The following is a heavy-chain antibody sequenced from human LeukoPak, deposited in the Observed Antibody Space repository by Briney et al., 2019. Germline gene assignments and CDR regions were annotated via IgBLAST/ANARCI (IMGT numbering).Heavy chain of an antibody. Sequence: SETLSLTCTVSGGSISSNYWSWIRQPPGKGLEWIGYIYYSGSTYYNPSLKSRVTISVDTSKNQFSLKLSSVTAADTAVYYCARDRQGALKRMNWFDPWGQGTLVTVSS. D-gene: IGHD1-26*01. CDR1: GGSISSNY. CDR3: ARDRQGALKRMNWFDP. CDR2: IYYSGST. V-gene: IGHV4-59*12. J-gene: IGHJ5*02.